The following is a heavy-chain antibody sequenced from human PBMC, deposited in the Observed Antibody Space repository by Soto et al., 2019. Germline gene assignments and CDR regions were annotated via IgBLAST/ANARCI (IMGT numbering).Heavy chain of an antibody. V-gene: IGHV4-59*01. CDR2: VYNSGST. J-gene: IGHJ4*02. D-gene: IGHD6-13*01. Sequence: SETLSLTCTVSGGSISSNYWTWIRQPPGKGLEWIGYVYNSGSTNYNPSLKSRVTISEDTSKSQFSLKVNSMTAADTAVYYCARYRREAVAGYTLDNWGQGILVTISS. CDR3: ARYRREAVAGYTLDN. CDR1: GGSISSNY.